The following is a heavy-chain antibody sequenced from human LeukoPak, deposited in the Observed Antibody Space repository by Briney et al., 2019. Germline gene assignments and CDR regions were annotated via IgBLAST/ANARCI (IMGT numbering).Heavy chain of an antibody. CDR2: IYIGGST. J-gene: IGHJ4*02. Sequence: GGSLRLSCAASGFTVSSNYMNWVRQAPGKGLEWVAVIYIGGSTYYADSVKGRFTISRDNSKNTLYLQMNSLRAEDTAVYYCAREAAAGATDYWGQGTLVTVSS. CDR1: GFTVSSNY. CDR3: AREAAAGATDY. D-gene: IGHD6-19*01. V-gene: IGHV3-53*01.